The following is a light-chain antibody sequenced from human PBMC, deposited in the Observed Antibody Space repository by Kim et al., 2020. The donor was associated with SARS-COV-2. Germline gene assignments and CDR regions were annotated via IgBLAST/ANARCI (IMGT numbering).Light chain of an antibody. J-gene: IGKJ5*01. Sequence: DIQMTQSPSSLSASVGDRVTITCRASKMISNYLSWYQQKRPGTSPKLLIYDAFSLHTGVPPRFSGSLSGTNFSLTIRSLQPEDFATYYCQQSFNKPITFGQGTRLEIK. CDR2: DAF. V-gene: IGKV1-39*01. CDR1: KMISNY. CDR3: QQSFNKPIT.